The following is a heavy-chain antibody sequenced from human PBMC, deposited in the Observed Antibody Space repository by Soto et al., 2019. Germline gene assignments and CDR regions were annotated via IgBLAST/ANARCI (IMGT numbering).Heavy chain of an antibody. Sequence: EVQLLESGGGLVQPGGSLRLSCAASGFTFSSYAMSWVRQAPGKGLEWVSAISGSGGSTYYADSVKGRFTISRDNAKNTLYQQMNSLRAEDKAGYYCAKGAGYSSGYPKYFQPWGQGTLVTVSS. J-gene: IGHJ1*01. CDR1: GFTFSSYA. D-gene: IGHD6-19*01. V-gene: IGHV3-23*01. CDR2: ISGSGGST. CDR3: AKGAGYSSGYPKYFQP.